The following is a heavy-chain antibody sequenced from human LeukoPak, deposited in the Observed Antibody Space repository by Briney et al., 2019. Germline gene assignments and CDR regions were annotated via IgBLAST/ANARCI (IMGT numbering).Heavy chain of an antibody. V-gene: IGHV1-8*01. CDR2: VNPNSGDT. CDR3: ARAVGAPRHFDY. J-gene: IGHJ4*02. Sequence: ASVKVSSKASGYTFTSYNVNWVRQATGQGLELVGWVNPNSGDTVYAQKFRGRVTMTRDTSISTAYMELSSLRSEDTAVYYCARAVGAPRHFDYCGQGTLVTVSS. CDR1: GYTFTSYN. D-gene: IGHD1-26*01.